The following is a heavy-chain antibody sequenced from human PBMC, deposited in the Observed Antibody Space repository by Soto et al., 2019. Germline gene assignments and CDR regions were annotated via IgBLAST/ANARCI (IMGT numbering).Heavy chain of an antibody. V-gene: IGHV1-8*01. Sequence: QVQLVQSGAEVKKPGASVKVSCKASGYTFTSYDINWVRQATGQGLEWMGWMNPNSGNTGYAQKYQGRITTTRNASHCTAYMELRRLRSEDTAVSYCARVRGFDGSGGYYYYYYMDVWGKGTTVTVSS. CDR2: MNPNSGNT. CDR1: GYTFTSYD. CDR3: ARVRGFDGSGGYYYYYYMDV. D-gene: IGHD3-10*01. J-gene: IGHJ6*03.